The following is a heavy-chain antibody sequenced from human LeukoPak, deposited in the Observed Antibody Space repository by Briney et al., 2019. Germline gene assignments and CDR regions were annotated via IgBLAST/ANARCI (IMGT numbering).Heavy chain of an antibody. Sequence: GSSVKVSCKASGYTFTRYYMHWVRQAPGQELEWMGWINPNSGGTNYAQKFQGRVTMNRDTSISTAYRELSRLGSDDTAVYYCAREGLSKYAMDYWGQGTLVTVSS. J-gene: IGHJ4*02. CDR3: AREGLSKYAMDY. CDR1: GYTFTRYY. D-gene: IGHD2-8*01. V-gene: IGHV1-2*02. CDR2: INPNSGGT.